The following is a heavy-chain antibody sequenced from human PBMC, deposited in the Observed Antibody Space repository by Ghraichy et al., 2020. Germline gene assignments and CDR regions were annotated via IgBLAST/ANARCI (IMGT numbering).Heavy chain of an antibody. CDR1: GGSITISTYY. CDR2: IFYTGST. D-gene: IGHD2-15*01. J-gene: IGHJ5*02. Sequence: SETLSLTCSVSGGSITISTYYWGWIRQPPGKGLEWIGSIFYTGSTSYNPSLKSRVTISVDTSKNQFSLKVNPVTAADTAVYYCARGYCSGGSCPTHWFDPWGQGTLVTVSS. CDR3: ARGYCSGGSCPTHWFDP. V-gene: IGHV4-39*01.